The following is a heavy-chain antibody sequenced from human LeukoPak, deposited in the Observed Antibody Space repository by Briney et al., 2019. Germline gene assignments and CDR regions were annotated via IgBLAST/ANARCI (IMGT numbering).Heavy chain of an antibody. Sequence: SETLSLTCAVYGGSFSGYYWSWIRQPPGKGLEWIGEINHSGSTNYNPSLKSRVTISVDTSKNQFSLKLSSVTAADAAVYYCARETRLSGSYWFDPWGQGTLVTVSS. D-gene: IGHD1-26*01. CDR2: INHSGST. V-gene: IGHV4-34*01. CDR3: ARETRLSGSYWFDP. CDR1: GGSFSGYY. J-gene: IGHJ5*02.